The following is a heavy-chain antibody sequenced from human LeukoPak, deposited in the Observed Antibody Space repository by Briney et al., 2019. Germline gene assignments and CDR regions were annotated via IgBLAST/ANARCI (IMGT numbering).Heavy chain of an antibody. CDR3: AKVAKYYYGSETYYFFEY. V-gene: IGHV3-23*01. CDR1: GFTFSSYA. D-gene: IGHD3-10*01. J-gene: IGHJ4*02. CDR2: ISGSGGST. Sequence: GGSLRLSCAASGFTFSSYAMSWVRQAPGKGLEWVSAISGSGGSTYYADSVKGRFTISRDNSKNTLYLQMNSLRAEDTAVYYCAKVAKYYYGSETYYFFEYWGQGTPVTASS.